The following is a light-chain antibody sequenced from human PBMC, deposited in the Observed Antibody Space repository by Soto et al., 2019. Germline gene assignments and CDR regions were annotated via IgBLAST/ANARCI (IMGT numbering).Light chain of an antibody. CDR1: SSDVGSYDF. J-gene: IGLJ1*01. V-gene: IGLV2-14*01. CDR3: RSYSSSTVRYV. CDR2: EVS. Sequence: QSVLTQPASVSGSPGQSITMSCTGTSSDVGSYDFVSWYQQHPGKAPKLLIYEVSNRPSGVSARFSGSKSDNTASLTISGLQAADEADYFCRSYSSSTVRYVFGSGTKVTFL.